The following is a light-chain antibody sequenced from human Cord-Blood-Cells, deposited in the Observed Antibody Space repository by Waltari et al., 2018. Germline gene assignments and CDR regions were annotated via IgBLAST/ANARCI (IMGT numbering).Light chain of an antibody. Sequence: QSALTQPPSASGSPGQSVTISCTGTSSDVGGYNYVSWYQQHPGKAPTLMIYEVSKRPSGVPDRFSGSKSGNTASLTVSGLQAEDEADYYCSSYAGSNNWVFGGGTKLIVL. V-gene: IGLV2-8*01. J-gene: IGLJ3*02. CDR2: EVS. CDR3: SSYAGSNNWV. CDR1: SSDVGGYNY.